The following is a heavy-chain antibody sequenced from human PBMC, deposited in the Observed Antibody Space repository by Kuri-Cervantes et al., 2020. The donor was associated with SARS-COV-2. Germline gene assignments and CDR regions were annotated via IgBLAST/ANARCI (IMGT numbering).Heavy chain of an antibody. CDR1: GITFASYT. J-gene: IGHJ6*02. Sequence: GGSLRLSCAGSGITFASYTLTWVRQAPGKGLEWISSITTSSRYIYYADSVKGRFTISRDNARTSLYLQMNSLRAEDTAVYYCARLAAAGIPPYYYYYGMDVWGQGTTVTVSS. D-gene: IGHD6-13*01. V-gene: IGHV3-21*01. CDR3: ARLAAAGIPPYYYYYGMDV. CDR2: ITTSSRYI.